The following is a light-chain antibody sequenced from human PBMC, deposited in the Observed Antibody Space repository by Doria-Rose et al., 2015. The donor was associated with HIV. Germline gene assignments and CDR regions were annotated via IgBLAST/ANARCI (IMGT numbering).Light chain of an antibody. CDR3: QQYHKWPYT. CDR2: GAS. CDR1: ESVSSI. V-gene: IGKV3-15*01. Sequence: EIVMTQSPATLSVSPGERATLSCRASESVSSILAWYQQKPGQAPRLLIYGASTRATGIPVRFSGSGSGTEFTLTISTIQSEDFALYYCQQYHKWPYTFGQGTKLEIK. J-gene: IGKJ2*01.